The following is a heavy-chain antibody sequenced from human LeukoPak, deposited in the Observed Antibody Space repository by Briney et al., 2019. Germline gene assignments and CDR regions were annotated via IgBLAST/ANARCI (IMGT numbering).Heavy chain of an antibody. CDR2: IIPIFGTA. CDR3: VREVPYFDY. Sequence: ASVKVSCKASGGTFSSYAISWVRQAPGQGLEWMGGIIPIFGTANYAQKFQGRVTITADKSTSTAYMELRSLRSDDTAMYYCVREVPYFDYWGQGTLVTVSS. V-gene: IGHV1-69*06. J-gene: IGHJ4*02. CDR1: GGTFSSYA.